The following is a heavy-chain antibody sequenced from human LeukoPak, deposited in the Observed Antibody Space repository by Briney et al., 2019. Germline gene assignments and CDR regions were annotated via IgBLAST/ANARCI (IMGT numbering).Heavy chain of an antibody. J-gene: IGHJ4*02. D-gene: IGHD3-3*01. CDR2: ISSSSSYI. CDR1: GFTFSSYS. Sequence: PGGSLRLSCAASGFTFSSYSMNWVRQAPGKGLEWVSSISSSSSYIYYADSVKGRFTISRDNVKNSLYLQMNSLRAEDTAVYYCARDLTYDFWSGYHYFDYWGQGTLVTVSS. CDR3: ARDLTYDFWSGYHYFDY. V-gene: IGHV3-21*01.